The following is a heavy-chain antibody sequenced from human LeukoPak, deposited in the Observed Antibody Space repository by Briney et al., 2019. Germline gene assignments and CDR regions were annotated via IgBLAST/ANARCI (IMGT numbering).Heavy chain of an antibody. CDR2: ISSSGSTI. D-gene: IGHD3-3*01. Sequence: GGSLRLSCAASGFTFSSYSMNWIRQAPGKGLEWVSYISSSGSTIYYADSVKGRFTISRDNAKNSLYLQMNSLRPEDTAVYYCAREGYDLAIDYWGQGTLVTVSS. J-gene: IGHJ4*02. V-gene: IGHV3-48*04. CDR3: AREGYDLAIDY. CDR1: GFTFSSYS.